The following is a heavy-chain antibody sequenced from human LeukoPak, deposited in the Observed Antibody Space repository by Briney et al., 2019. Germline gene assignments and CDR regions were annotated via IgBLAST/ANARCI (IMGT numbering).Heavy chain of an antibody. D-gene: IGHD6-19*01. CDR2: ISSSGSTI. V-gene: IGHV3-48*01. J-gene: IGHJ3*02. Sequence: GGSLRLSCAASGFTVSSNYMSWVRQAPGKGLKWVSYISSSGSTIYYADSVKGRFTISRDNAKNSLYLQMNSLRAEDTAVYYCARGYSSGRAAFDIWGQGTMVTVSS. CDR3: ARGYSSGRAAFDI. CDR1: GFTVSSNY.